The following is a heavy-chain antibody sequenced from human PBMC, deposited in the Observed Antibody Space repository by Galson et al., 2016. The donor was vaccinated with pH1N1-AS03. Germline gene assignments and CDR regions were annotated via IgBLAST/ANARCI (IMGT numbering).Heavy chain of an antibody. CDR2: VYYSGNT. V-gene: IGHV4-39*07. CDR1: GGSINSGSYY. D-gene: IGHD1-14*01. J-gene: IGHJ6*03. CDR3: ASQTTYYYYYMDV. Sequence: ETLSLTCTVSGGSINSGSYYWGWIRQSPGKGLEWIGSVYYSGNTYYNPSLKSRVTISIATSKNQFSLKLSSVTAADTAVYYCASQTTYYYYYMDVWGKGTTVTVSS.